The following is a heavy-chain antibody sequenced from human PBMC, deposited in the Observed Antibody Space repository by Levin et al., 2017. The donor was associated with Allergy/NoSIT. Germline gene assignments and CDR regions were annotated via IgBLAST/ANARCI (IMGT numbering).Heavy chain of an antibody. CDR1: GFAVSNKY. J-gene: IGHJ4*02. CDR3: ATDTGMAIHDY. D-gene: IGHD5-18*01. Sequence: TGGSLRLSCAASGFAVSNKYMSWVRQAPGKGLEWVSIIYNDGRTYYTDSVKGRFTISKDTSENRLYLQMNSLRAEDTAVYYCATDTGMAIHDYWGQGTLVTVSS. V-gene: IGHV3-53*01. CDR2: IYNDGRT.